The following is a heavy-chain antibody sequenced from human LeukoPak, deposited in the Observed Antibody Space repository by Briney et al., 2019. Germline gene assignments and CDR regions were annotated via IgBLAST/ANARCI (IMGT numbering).Heavy chain of an antibody. D-gene: IGHD4-17*01. Sequence: GRSLRLSSAASGFTFDDYAMHWVRQAPGKGLEWVSGISWNSGSIGYADSVKGRFTISRDNAKNSLYLQMNSLRAEDMALYYCAKDLCAVTTGCAFDIWGQGTMVTVSS. CDR3: AKDLCAVTTGCAFDI. J-gene: IGHJ3*02. CDR1: GFTFDDYA. CDR2: ISWNSGSI. V-gene: IGHV3-9*03.